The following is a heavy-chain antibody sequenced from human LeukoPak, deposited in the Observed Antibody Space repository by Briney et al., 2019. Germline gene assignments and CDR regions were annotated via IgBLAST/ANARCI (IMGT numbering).Heavy chain of an antibody. D-gene: IGHD3-16*02. CDR1: GFTFSSYG. Sequence: GGSLRLSCAASGFTFSSYGMHWVRQAPGKGLEWVALIGYDGTNEYYADSVKGRFTISRDNSKNTLYLQMNSLRDEDTAVYYCARPSRSRDFYYYDMDVWGQGTTVTVSS. J-gene: IGHJ6*02. CDR2: IGYDGTNE. V-gene: IGHV3-33*01. CDR3: ARPSRSRDFYYYDMDV.